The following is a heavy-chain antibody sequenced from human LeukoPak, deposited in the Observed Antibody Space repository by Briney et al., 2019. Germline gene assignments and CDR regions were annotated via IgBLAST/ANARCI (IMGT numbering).Heavy chain of an antibody. CDR3: AKEVDQRLVPRFDY. CDR2: IRGSGGST. J-gene: IGHJ4*02. D-gene: IGHD6-13*01. V-gene: IGHV3-23*01. Sequence: HSGGSLRLSCAASGFTFSSYAMSWVRQAPGKGLEWVSGIRGSGGSTYYADSVKGRFTISRDNSKNTLYLQMNSLRAEDSAVYYCAKEVDQRLVPRFDYWGQGTLVAVSP. CDR1: GFTFSSYA.